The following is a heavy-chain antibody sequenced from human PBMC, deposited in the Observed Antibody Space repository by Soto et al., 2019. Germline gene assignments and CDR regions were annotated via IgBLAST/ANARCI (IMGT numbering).Heavy chain of an antibody. CDR2: IYHSGST. CDR1: GGSISSSNW. J-gene: IGHJ4*02. V-gene: IGHV4-4*02. CDR3: ARDTQYSSGLFFDY. Sequence: SETLSLTCAVSGGSISSSNWWSWVRQPPGKGLEWIGEIYHSGSTNYNPSLKSRVTISVDKSKNQFSLKLSSVTAADTAVYYCARDTQYSSGLFFDYWGQGTLVTVSS. D-gene: IGHD6-19*01.